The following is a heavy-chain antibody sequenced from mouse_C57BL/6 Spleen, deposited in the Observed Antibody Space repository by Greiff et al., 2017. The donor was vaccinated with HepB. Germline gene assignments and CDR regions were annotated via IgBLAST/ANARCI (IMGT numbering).Heavy chain of an antibody. CDR2: IHPNSGST. CDR3: ARNNYGSSYLYYFDY. J-gene: IGHJ2*01. D-gene: IGHD1-1*01. V-gene: IGHV1-64*01. CDR1: GYTFTSYW. Sequence: QVQLQQPGAELVKPGASVKLSCKASGYTFTSYWMHWVKQRPGQGLEWIGMIHPNSGSTNYNEKFKSKAKLTVDKSSSTAYMQLSSLTSEDSAVYYCARNNYGSSYLYYFDYWGQGTTLTVSS.